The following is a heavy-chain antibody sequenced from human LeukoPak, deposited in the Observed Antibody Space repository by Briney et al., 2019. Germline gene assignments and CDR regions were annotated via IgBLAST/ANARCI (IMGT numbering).Heavy chain of an antibody. CDR1: GFTFSSYA. CDR3: VKDYSTIPAAANPLFDY. D-gene: IGHD6-13*01. J-gene: IGHJ4*02. Sequence: GGSLRLSCEASGFTFSSYAVTWVRQAPGKGLEWVSGITGSGDTTFYADSVKGRFTISRDNSKNTLYLQMHSLRAEYTAIYYCVKDYSTIPAAANPLFDYWGQGALVTVSS. V-gene: IGHV3-23*01. CDR2: ITGSGDTT.